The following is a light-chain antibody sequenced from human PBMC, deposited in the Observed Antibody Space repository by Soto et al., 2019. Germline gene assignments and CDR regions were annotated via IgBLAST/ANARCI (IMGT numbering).Light chain of an antibody. CDR1: HSFGNYY. Sequence: EIVLTQSPGTLSLSPGERATLSCRASHSFGNYYLAWYQQTPGQAPRLLIYGVSKRATGLPDRFSGSGSGTDFTSTISRMEAEDFAVYYCRQYGTLPRTFGQETKVELK. CDR2: GVS. CDR3: RQYGTLPRT. J-gene: IGKJ1*01. V-gene: IGKV3-20*01.